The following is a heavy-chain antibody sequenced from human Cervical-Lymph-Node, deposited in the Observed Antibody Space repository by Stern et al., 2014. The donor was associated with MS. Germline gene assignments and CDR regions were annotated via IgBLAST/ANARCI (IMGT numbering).Heavy chain of an antibody. CDR1: GFTFSSYG. V-gene: IGHV3-33*01. Sequence: VHLVESGGGVVQPGRSLRLSCAASGFTFSSYGMHWVRQAPGKGLEWVAVIWYDGSNKYYADSVKGRFTISRDNSKNTLYLQMNSLRAEDTAVYYCARDYDSSGRYYFDYWGQGTLVTVSS. D-gene: IGHD3-22*01. CDR2: IWYDGSNK. CDR3: ARDYDSSGRYYFDY. J-gene: IGHJ4*02.